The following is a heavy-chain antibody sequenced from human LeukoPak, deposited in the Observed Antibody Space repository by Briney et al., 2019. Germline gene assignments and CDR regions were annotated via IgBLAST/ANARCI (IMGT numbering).Heavy chain of an antibody. CDR1: GFTLSSYA. D-gene: IGHD2-15*01. CDR2: ISDTGNT. J-gene: IGHJ4*02. Sequence: EGSLRLSCAASGFTLSSYAMSWVRQAPGKGLEWVSAISDTGNTYHADSVKGRFTISRDSSKNTLFLQMNRLRPEDAAVYYCAKAPVTTCRGAFCYPFDYWGLGTLVTVPS. V-gene: IGHV3-23*01. CDR3: AKAPVTTCRGAFCYPFDY.